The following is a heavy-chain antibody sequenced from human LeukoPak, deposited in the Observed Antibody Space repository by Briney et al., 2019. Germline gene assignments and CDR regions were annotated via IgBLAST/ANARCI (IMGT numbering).Heavy chain of an antibody. CDR3: ARDQTVAIYYFDY. CDR1: GYTFTSYY. V-gene: IGHV1-46*01. CDR2: TNPSGGST. J-gene: IGHJ4*02. D-gene: IGHD5-12*01. Sequence: ASVKVSCKASGYTFTSYYMHWVRQAPGQGLEWMGITNPSGGSTSYAQKFQGRVTMTRDMSTSTVYMELSSLRSEDTAVYYCARDQTVAIYYFDYWGQGTLVTVSS.